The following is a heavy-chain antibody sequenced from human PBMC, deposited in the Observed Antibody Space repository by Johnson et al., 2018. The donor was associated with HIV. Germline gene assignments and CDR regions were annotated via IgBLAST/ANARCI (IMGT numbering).Heavy chain of an antibody. Sequence: MQLVESGGGVVQPGGSRRLSCAASGFTFDDYGMSWVRQAPGKGLEWVSGINWNGGNIGYADSVKGRFTISRDNAKNSLYLQMNSLRAEDTALYYCARWWPRAIDEAFDIWGQGTMVTVSS. D-gene: IGHD2-15*01. CDR2: INWNGGNI. V-gene: IGHV3-20*04. J-gene: IGHJ3*02. CDR3: ARWWPRAIDEAFDI. CDR1: GFTFDDYG.